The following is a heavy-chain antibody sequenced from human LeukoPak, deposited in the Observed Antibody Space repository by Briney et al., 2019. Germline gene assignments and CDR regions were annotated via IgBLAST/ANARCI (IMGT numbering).Heavy chain of an antibody. V-gene: IGHV4-31*03. Sequence: PSETLSLTCTVSGGSISSGGYYWSWIRQHPGKGLEWIGYIYYSGSTYYNPSLKSRVTISVDTSKNQFSLKLSSVTAADTAVYYYARAISPMVRGVMIPYYFDYWGQGTLVTVSS. CDR3: ARAISPMVRGVMIPYYFDY. CDR2: IYYSGST. D-gene: IGHD3-10*01. J-gene: IGHJ4*02. CDR1: GGSISSGGYY.